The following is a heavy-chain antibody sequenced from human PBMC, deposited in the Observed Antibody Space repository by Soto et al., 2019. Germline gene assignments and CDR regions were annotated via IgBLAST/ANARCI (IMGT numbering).Heavy chain of an antibody. CDR3: ARDQDIAAAGTDYYYYYGMDV. D-gene: IGHD6-13*01. CDR2: IWYDGSNK. CDR1: GFTFSSYG. V-gene: IGHV3-33*01. J-gene: IGHJ6*02. Sequence: GGSLRLSCAASGFTFSSYGMHWVRQAPGKGLEWVAVIWYDGSNKYYADSVKGRFTISRDNSKNTLYLQMNSLRAEDTAVYYCARDQDIAAAGTDYYYYYGMDVWGQGTTVTVSS.